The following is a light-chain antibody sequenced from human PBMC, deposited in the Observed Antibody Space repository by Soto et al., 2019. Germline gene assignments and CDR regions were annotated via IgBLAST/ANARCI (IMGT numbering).Light chain of an antibody. J-gene: IGLJ1*01. V-gene: IGLV2-8*01. CDR1: SSDVGGYNY. Sequence: QSALTQPPSASGSPGQSVTTSCTGTSSDVGGYNYVSWYQQHPGKAPKLMIYDVSKRPSGVPDRFSGSKSGNTASLTVSGLQAEDEADYYCSSYAGSNDLVFGTGTKVTVL. CDR3: SSYAGSNDLV. CDR2: DVS.